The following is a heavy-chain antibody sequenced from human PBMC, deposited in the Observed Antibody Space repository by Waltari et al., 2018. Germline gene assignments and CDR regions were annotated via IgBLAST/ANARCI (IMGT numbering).Heavy chain of an antibody. J-gene: IGHJ4*02. CDR2: INPSGGST. CDR3: ARDVDYYDSSGYYHYGY. V-gene: IGHV1-46*01. CDR1: GYTFTSYY. Sequence: QVQLVQSGAEVKKPGASVKVSCKASGYTFTSYYMHWVRQAHGQGLEWMGIINPSGGSTSYAQKFQGRVTMTRDTSTSTVYMELSSLRSEDTAVYYCARDVDYYDSSGYYHYGYWGQGTLVTVSS. D-gene: IGHD3-22*01.